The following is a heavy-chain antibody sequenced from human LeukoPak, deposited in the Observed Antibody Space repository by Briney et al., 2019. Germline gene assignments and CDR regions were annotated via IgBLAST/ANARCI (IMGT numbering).Heavy chain of an antibody. CDR1: GGSISIYY. V-gene: IGHV4-4*07. CDR2: IYTSGST. J-gene: IGHJ4*02. Sequence: SETLSLTCTVSGGSISIYYWSWIRQPAGKGLEWIGRIYTSGSTNYNPSLKSRVTMSVDTSKNQFSLKLSSVTAADTAVYYCARVDSNGSGSYYLNYWGQGTLVTVSS. CDR3: ARVDSNGSGSYYLNY. D-gene: IGHD3-10*01.